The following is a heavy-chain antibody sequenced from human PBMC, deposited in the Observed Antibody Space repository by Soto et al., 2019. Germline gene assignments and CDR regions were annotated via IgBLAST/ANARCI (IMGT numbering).Heavy chain of an antibody. Sequence: EVQLLESGGGLVQPGGSLRLSCAASGFNYGSYAMSWIRQPPGKGLEWVSGISNIGDNTFYADSVQGRFSVSRDNSNNTLYLHIDTLRAEDTAVYYCATRQARPIWGQGTMVSVSS. CDR2: ISNIGDNT. CDR3: ATRQARPI. CDR1: GFNYGSYA. D-gene: IGHD1-26*01. V-gene: IGHV3-23*01. J-gene: IGHJ4*02.